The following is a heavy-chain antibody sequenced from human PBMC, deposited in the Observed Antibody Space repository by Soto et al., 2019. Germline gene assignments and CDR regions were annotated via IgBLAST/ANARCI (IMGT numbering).Heavy chain of an antibody. Sequence: EVQLLESGGGLVHPGESLRLSCAAAGFTFSNYAMSWVRQAPGKGLEWVSTITGRAAGTSYADSVKGRFTISRDNSRNTLYLQMNSLRAADTAVYYCAKDAPGSGWLSDYWGQGARVTVSS. D-gene: IGHD3-22*01. J-gene: IGHJ4*02. CDR1: GFTFSNYA. CDR2: ITGRAAGT. V-gene: IGHV3-23*01. CDR3: AKDAPGSGWLSDY.